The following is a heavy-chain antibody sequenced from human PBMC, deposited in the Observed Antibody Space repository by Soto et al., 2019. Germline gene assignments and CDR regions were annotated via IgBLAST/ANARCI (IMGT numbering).Heavy chain of an antibody. D-gene: IGHD2-15*01. CDR1: GGYISSGGYS. CDR3: ASVVVVAATSYFDY. Sequence: QLQLQESGSGLVKPSQTLSLTCAVSGGYISSGGYSWSWIRQPPGKGLEWIGYIYHSGSTYYNPSLKSRVTISVDRSKNQFSLKLSSVTAADTAVYYCASVVVVAATSYFDYWGQGTLVTVSS. V-gene: IGHV4-30-2*01. J-gene: IGHJ4*02. CDR2: IYHSGST.